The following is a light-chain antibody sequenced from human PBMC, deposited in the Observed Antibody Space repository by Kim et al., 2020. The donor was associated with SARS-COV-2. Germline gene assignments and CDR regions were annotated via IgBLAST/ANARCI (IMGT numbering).Light chain of an antibody. CDR2: DVT. V-gene: IGLV2-11*01. CDR3: CSYAGRYTWI. CDR1: SSDVGRYTS. Sequence: QSALTQPRSVSGSPGQSVTISCTGTSSDVGRYTSVSWYQQHPGKAPKLMISDVTDRPSGVPDRFSGFKSGNTASLTISGLQAEDEPDYYCCSYAGRYTWIFGGGTQLTVL. J-gene: IGLJ2*01.